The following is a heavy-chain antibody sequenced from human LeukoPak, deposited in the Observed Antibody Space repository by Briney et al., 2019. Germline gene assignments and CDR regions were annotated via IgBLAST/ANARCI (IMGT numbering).Heavy chain of an antibody. CDR2: INHSGST. D-gene: IGHD3-10*01. CDR1: GGSFSGYY. J-gene: IGHJ4*02. Sequence: SETLSLTCAVYGGSFSGYYGSWIRQPPGKGLEWIGEINHSGSTNYNPSLKSRVTISVDTSKNQFSLKLSSVTAADTAVYYCARGRGPLLDYWGQGTLVTVSS. V-gene: IGHV4-34*01. CDR3: ARGRGPLLDY.